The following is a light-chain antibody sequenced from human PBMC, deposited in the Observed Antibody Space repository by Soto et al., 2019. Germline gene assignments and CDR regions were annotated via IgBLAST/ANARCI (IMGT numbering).Light chain of an antibody. CDR1: SSNIGTNY. CDR2: RNN. CDR3: AAWDDSLSGYV. V-gene: IGLV1-47*01. J-gene: IGLJ1*01. Sequence: QSVLTQPHSASGTPGQRVTISCSGSSSNIGTNYVYLYQELPGTAPKLLIHRNNQRPSGVHDRLAGSKSGTSASLAISGLRSEDEADYYCAAWDDSLSGYVFGTGTKLTVL.